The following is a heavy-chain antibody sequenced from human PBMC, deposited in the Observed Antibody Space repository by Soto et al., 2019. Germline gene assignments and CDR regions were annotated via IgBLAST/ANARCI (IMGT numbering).Heavy chain of an antibody. J-gene: IGHJ4*02. CDR2: MYPGDSDT. D-gene: IGHD2-2*01. CDR3: ARLPRDCNRTSCYYADH. Sequence: GESLKISCRGSGYDFNTNWFGWVRQLPGRGLEWVGIMYPGDSDTRYNPSLQGHVTLSVDVTVSTAFLQWRSLETSDTGMYFCARLPRDCNRTSCYYADHWGQGTQVTVSS. CDR1: GYDFNTNW. V-gene: IGHV5-51*01.